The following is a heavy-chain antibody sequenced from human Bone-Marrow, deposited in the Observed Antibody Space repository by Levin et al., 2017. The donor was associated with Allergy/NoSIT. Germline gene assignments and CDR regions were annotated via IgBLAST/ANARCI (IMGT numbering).Heavy chain of an antibody. J-gene: IGHJ3*02. D-gene: IGHD3-22*01. CDR1: GFTFSSYS. CDR3: ARASDKVYYYDSSGYYSEDMNAFDI. V-gene: IGHV3-21*01. Sequence: GESLKISCAASGFTFSSYSMNWVRQAPGKGLEWVSSISSSSSYIYYADSVKGRFTISRDNAKNSLYLQMNSLRAEDTAVYYCARASDKVYYYDSSGYYSEDMNAFDIWGQGTMVTVSS. CDR2: ISSSSSYI.